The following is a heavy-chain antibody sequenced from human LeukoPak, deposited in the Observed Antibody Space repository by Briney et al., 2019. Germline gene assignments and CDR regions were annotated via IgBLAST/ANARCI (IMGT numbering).Heavy chain of an antibody. CDR1: GFTFSSYA. Sequence: PGRSLRLSCAASGFTFSSYAMHWVRQAPGKGLEWVAVISYDGSNKYYADSVKGRFTISRDNSKNTLYLQMNSLRAEDTAVYYCASGGRVYDILTGYYPGYWGQGTLVTVSS. D-gene: IGHD3-9*01. J-gene: IGHJ4*02. CDR3: ASGGRVYDILTGYYPGY. CDR2: ISYDGSNK. V-gene: IGHV3-30-3*01.